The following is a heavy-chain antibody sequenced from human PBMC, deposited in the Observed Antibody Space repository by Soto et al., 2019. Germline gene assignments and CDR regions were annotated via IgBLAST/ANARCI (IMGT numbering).Heavy chain of an antibody. J-gene: IGHJ4*02. CDR3: ARSDYYDSSGSIDY. V-gene: IGHV1-69*04. CDR1: GYTFTSYA. CDR2: IIPILGIA. Sequence: SVKVSCKASGYTFTSYAMHWVRQAPGQRLEWMGRIIPILGIANYAQKFQGRVTITADKSTSTAYMELSSLRSEDTAVYYCARSDYYDSSGSIDYWGQGTLVTVSS. D-gene: IGHD3-22*01.